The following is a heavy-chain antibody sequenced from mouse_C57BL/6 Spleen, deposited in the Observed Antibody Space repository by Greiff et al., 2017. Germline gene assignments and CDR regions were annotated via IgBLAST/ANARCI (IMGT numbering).Heavy chain of an antibody. Sequence: QVQLQQPGAELVMPGASVKLSCKASGYTFTSYWMHWVKQRPGQGLEWIGEIDPSDSYTNYNQKFKGKSTLTVDKSSSTAYMQLSSLTSEDSAVYYCARVDYGNPYWYFDVWGTGTTVTVSS. D-gene: IGHD2-1*01. V-gene: IGHV1-69*01. CDR1: GYTFTSYW. CDR2: IDPSDSYT. CDR3: ARVDYGNPYWYFDV. J-gene: IGHJ1*03.